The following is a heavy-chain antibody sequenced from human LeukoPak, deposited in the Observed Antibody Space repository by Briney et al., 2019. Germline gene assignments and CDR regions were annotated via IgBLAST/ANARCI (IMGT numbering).Heavy chain of an antibody. D-gene: IGHD5-24*01. CDR1: RFTFSSYG. V-gene: IGHV3-30*18. CDR3: AKDQLRGKWLQLGLFDY. J-gene: IGHJ4*02. CDR2: ISYDGSNK. Sequence: GRSLRLSCAASRFTFSSYGMHWVRQAPGKGLEWVAVISYDGSNKYYADSVKGRFTISRDNSKNTLYLQMNSLRAEDTAVYYCAKDQLRGKWLQLGLFDYWGQGTLVTVSS.